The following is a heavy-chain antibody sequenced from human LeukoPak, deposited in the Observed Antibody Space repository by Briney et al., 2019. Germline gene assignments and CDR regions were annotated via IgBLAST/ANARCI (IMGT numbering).Heavy chain of an antibody. CDR2: IWYDGSNT. J-gene: IGHJ4*02. D-gene: IGHD6-6*01. CDR3: ARDRGTTSSAGYYFDY. V-gene: IGHV3-33*01. CDR1: GFTFSSYG. Sequence: PGGSLRLSCAASGFTFSSYGMHWVRQAPGKGLEWVADIWYDGSNTDDADSVKGRFTISRDNSKNTLYLQMNSLRAEDTAVYYCARDRGTTSSAGYYFDYWGQGTLVTVSS.